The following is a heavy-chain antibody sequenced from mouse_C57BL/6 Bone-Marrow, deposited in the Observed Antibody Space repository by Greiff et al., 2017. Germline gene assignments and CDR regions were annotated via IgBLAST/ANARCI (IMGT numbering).Heavy chain of an antibody. J-gene: IGHJ4*01. D-gene: IGHD3-1*01. CDR1: GYTFTSYW. CDR2: IHPNSGST. V-gene: IGHV1-64*01. CDR3: ARCRGGAMDY. Sequence: VQLQQPGAELVKPGASVKLSCKASGYTFTSYWMHWVKQRPGQGLEWIGMIHPNSGSTNYNEKFKSKATLTVDKSTSTAYMQLSSLTSEDSAVYYCARCRGGAMDYWGQGTSVTVSS.